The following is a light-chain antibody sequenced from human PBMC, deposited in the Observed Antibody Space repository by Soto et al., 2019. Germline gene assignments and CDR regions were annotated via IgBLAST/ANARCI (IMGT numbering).Light chain of an antibody. V-gene: IGKV3-20*01. J-gene: IGKJ4*02. CDR3: HQYDSSPLA. Sequence: EIVLKQSPGTLSLSPGERATLSCRASQSVSSSYLAWYQQKPGQAPRLLIYGASSRATGIPDRFSGSVSGTDFTLTISRLEPEDFAVYYCHQYDSSPLAFGGGTNVELK. CDR2: GAS. CDR1: QSVSSSY.